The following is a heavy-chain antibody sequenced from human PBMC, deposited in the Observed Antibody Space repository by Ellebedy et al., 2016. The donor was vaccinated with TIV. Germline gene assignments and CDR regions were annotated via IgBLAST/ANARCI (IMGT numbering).Heavy chain of an antibody. J-gene: IGHJ4*02. CDR2: ISGSGGST. Sequence: GESLKISCAASGFTFSSYGMHWVRQAPGKGLEWVSAISGSGGSTYYADSVKGRFTISRDNSKNTLYLQMNSLRAEDTAVYYCAKSAYDSNWRLAYIDYWGQGTLVTVFS. CDR3: AKSAYDSNWRLAYIDY. D-gene: IGHD6-13*01. V-gene: IGHV3-23*01. CDR1: GFTFSSYG.